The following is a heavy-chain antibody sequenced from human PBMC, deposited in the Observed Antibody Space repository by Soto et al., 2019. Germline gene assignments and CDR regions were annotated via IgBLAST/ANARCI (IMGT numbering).Heavy chain of an antibody. CDR2: IYYSGST. J-gene: IGHJ3*02. D-gene: IGHD1-1*01. Sequence: QVQLQESGPGLVKPSQTLSLTCTVSGGSVSSGVYYWGWIRQHPGKGLEWIGYIYYSGSTYYNPCLMRRATISIDTSKNQFSLNLRSMTAADTAVYYCAIERRDDKAFVIWGQGTMVTVSS. V-gene: IGHV4-31*03. CDR1: GGSVSSGVYY. CDR3: AIERRDDKAFVI.